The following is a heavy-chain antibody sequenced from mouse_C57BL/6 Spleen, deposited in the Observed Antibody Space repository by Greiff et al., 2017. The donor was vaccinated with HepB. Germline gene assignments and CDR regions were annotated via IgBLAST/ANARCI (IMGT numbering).Heavy chain of an antibody. CDR2: IYPGDGDT. Sequence: VQLQESGPELVKPGASVKISCKASGYAFSSSWMNWVKQRPGKGLEWIGRIYPGDGDTNYNGKFKGKATLTADKSSSTAYMQLSSLTSEDSAVYFCANDGYYPYAMDYWGQGTSVTVSS. CDR1: GYAFSSSW. J-gene: IGHJ4*01. D-gene: IGHD2-3*01. CDR3: ANDGYYPYAMDY. V-gene: IGHV1-82*01.